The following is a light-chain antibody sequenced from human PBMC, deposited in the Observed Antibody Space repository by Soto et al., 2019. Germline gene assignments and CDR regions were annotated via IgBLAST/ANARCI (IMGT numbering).Light chain of an antibody. J-gene: IGKJ5*01. V-gene: IGKV3-20*01. CDR2: AAS. CDR1: QSVSGSY. Sequence: EIVLTQSPGTLSLSPGERATLSCRASQSVSGSYLAWYQQKPGQAPRLLIFAASSRATGIPDRFIGSGSGTDFTLTIRSLAPEDFAVYYCQQYGSSPTFCQGTRLEIK. CDR3: QQYGSSPT.